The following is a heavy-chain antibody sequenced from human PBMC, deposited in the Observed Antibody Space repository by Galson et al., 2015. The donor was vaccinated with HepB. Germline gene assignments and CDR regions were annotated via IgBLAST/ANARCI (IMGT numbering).Heavy chain of an antibody. D-gene: IGHD5-12*01. J-gene: IGHJ3*02. Sequence: SLRLSCAASGFTFSSYAMSWVRQAPGKGLEWVSAISGSGGSTYYADSVKGRFTISRDNSKNTLYLQMNSLRAEDTAVYYCANFGGGYDWSSAFDIWGQGTMVTVSS. V-gene: IGHV3-23*01. CDR2: ISGSGGST. CDR1: GFTFSSYA. CDR3: ANFGGGYDWSSAFDI.